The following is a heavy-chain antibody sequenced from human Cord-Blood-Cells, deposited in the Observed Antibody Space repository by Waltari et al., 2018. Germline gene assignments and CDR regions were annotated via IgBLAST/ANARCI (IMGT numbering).Heavy chain of an antibody. D-gene: IGHD1-26*01. V-gene: IGHV1-69*01. Sequence: QVQLVQSGAEVKKPGSSVKVSCKASGGTFRSYAISWVLQAPGQGLEGMGGIIPIFGTANDAQKFQGRVTITADESTSTAYMELSSLRSEDTAVYYCAREKGVGAPDAFDIWGQGTMVTVSS. CDR2: IIPIFGTA. CDR1: GGTFRSYA. CDR3: AREKGVGAPDAFDI. J-gene: IGHJ3*02.